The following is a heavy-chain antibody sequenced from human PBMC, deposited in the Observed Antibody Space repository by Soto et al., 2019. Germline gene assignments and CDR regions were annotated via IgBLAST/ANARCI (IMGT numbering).Heavy chain of an antibody. CDR3: ALTGYYDVDY. V-gene: IGHV4-59*06. CDR1: GGSISSYY. CDR2: IYYSGST. J-gene: IGHJ4*02. Sequence: SETLSLTCTVSGGSISSYYWSWIRQPPGKGLEWIGCIYYSGSTYYNTSLKSRVTISVDASKNQFSLKLSSVTAADTAVYYCALTGYYDVDYWGQGTLVTVSS. D-gene: IGHD3-9*01.